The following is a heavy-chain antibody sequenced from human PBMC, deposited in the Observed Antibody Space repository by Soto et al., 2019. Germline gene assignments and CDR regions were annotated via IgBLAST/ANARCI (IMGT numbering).Heavy chain of an antibody. J-gene: IGHJ2*01. CDR3: AREEGSSNWHFDL. V-gene: IGHV1-3*01. Sequence: QVPLVQSGAEVKKPVASVKVSCKASGYTFTTYAMHWVRQAPGQRLEWMGWINASTGNTKYSQKFQGRVTITRDTAATSAFMEMSSLTSEDTAVYYCAREEGSSNWHFDLWGPGTLVTVSS. CDR1: GYTFTTYA. CDR2: INASTGNT.